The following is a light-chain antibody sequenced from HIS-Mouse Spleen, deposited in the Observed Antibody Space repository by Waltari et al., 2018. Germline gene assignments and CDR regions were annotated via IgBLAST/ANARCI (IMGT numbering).Light chain of an antibody. CDR1: QGIGSY. V-gene: IGKV1-9*01. J-gene: IGKJ1*01. Sequence: IQLTPSPSFLSASVGDSVTITCRASQGIGSYLAWYQQKPGKAPKLLIYAASTLQSGVPSRFSGSGSGTEFTLTISSLQPEDFATYYCQQLNSYPPTFGQGTKVEIK. CDR2: AAS. CDR3: QQLNSYPPT.